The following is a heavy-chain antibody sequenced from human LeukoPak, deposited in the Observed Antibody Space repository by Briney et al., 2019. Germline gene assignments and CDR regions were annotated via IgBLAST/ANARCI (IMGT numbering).Heavy chain of an antibody. V-gene: IGHV3-9*01. D-gene: IGHD6-19*01. CDR2: ISWNSGSI. J-gene: IGHJ3*02. CDR1: GFTFDDYA. CDR3: AKDIGAVAGYAFDI. Sequence: GRSLRLSCAASGFTFDDYAMHWVRQAPGKGLEWVSGISWNSGSIGYADSVKGRFTISRDNAKNSLYLQMNSLRAEDTALYYCAKDIGAVAGYAFDIWGQGTMVTVSS.